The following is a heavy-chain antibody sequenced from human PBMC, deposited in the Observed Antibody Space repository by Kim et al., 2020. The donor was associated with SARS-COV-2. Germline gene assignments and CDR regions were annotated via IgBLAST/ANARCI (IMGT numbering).Heavy chain of an antibody. CDR3: ARGGSGSYYNSAFDI. V-gene: IGHV1-2*04. CDR1: GYTFTGYY. Sequence: ASVKVSCKASGYTFTGYYMHWVRQAPGQGLEWMGWINPNSGGTNYAQKFQGWVTMTRDTSISTAYMELSRLRSDDTAVYYCARGGSGSYYNSAFDIWGQGTMVTVSS. D-gene: IGHD3-10*01. J-gene: IGHJ3*02. CDR2: INPNSGGT.